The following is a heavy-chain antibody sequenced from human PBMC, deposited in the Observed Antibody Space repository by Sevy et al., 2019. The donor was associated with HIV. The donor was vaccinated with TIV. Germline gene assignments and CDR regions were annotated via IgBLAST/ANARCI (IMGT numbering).Heavy chain of an antibody. CDR1: GFTFSSYW. Sequence: GGSLRLSCAASGFTFSSYWMHWVRQAPGKGLVWVSRINSDGSSTSYADSVKGRFTMSRDNAKNTLYLQMNSLRAEDTAVYYCARVYSGWELPPGLNYYGMDVWGQGTTVTVSS. D-gene: IGHD1-26*01. CDR3: ARVYSGWELPPGLNYYGMDV. J-gene: IGHJ6*02. V-gene: IGHV3-74*01. CDR2: INSDGSST.